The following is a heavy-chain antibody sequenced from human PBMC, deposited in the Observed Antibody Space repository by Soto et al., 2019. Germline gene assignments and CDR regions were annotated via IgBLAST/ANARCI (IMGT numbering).Heavy chain of an antibody. CDR1: GYSFTSYW. Sequence: LGESLKISCKGSGYSFTSYWIGWVRQMPGKGLEWMGIIYPGDSDTRYSPSFQGQVTISADKSISTAYLQWSSLKATDTAMYYCARHAYDFWSGHPNPRYYYGMDVWGQGTTVTVSS. CDR2: IYPGDSDT. V-gene: IGHV5-51*01. D-gene: IGHD3-3*01. CDR3: ARHAYDFWSGHPNPRYYYGMDV. J-gene: IGHJ6*02.